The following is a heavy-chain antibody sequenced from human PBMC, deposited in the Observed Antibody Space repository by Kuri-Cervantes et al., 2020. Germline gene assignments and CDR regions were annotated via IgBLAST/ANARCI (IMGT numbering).Heavy chain of an antibody. Sequence: SETLSLTCTVSGGSISSYYWSWIRQPAGKGLEWIGRIYTSGSTNYNPSLKSRVTTSVDKSKNQFSLKLTSVTAADTAVYYCAREWITFYYDSSGYQGFDSWGQGTLVTVSS. CDR1: GGSISSYY. CDR2: IYTSGST. CDR3: AREWITFYYDSSGYQGFDS. J-gene: IGHJ4*02. V-gene: IGHV4-4*07. D-gene: IGHD3-22*01.